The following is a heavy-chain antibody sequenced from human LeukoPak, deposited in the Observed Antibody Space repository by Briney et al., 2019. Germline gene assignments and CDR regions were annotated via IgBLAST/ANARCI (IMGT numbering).Heavy chain of an antibody. CDR1: GFTFSNAW. Sequence: GGSLRLSCAGSGFTFSNAWMNWVRQAPGKGLEWVGRIKSKTDGGTTDYAAPVKGRFSISRDDSKNTLYLQMNSLKTEDTAVYYCTTTTTVTTGFDYWGQGTLDTVSS. CDR2: IKSKTDGGTT. V-gene: IGHV3-15*07. CDR3: TTTTTVTTGFDY. J-gene: IGHJ4*02. D-gene: IGHD4-17*01.